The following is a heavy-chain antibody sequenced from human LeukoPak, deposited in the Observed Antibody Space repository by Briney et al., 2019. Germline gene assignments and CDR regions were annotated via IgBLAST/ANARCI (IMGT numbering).Heavy chain of an antibody. CDR2: IYTSGST. V-gene: IGHV4-4*07. CDR3: ARGGASSRYFDC. Sequence: PSETLSLTCTVSGGSISSYYWSWIRQPAGKGLEWIGRIYTSGSTNYSPSLKGRVTISLDTSKNQFSLNLSSVTAADTAVYYCARGGASSRYFDCWGQGTLVTVSS. J-gene: IGHJ4*02. D-gene: IGHD6-6*01. CDR1: GGSISSYY.